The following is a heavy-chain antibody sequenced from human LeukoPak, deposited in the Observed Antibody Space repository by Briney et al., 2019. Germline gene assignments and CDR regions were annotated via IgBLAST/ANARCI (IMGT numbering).Heavy chain of an antibody. J-gene: IGHJ6*03. CDR3: ARDIPPHYYYMDV. Sequence: SETLSLTCTVSGGSLSSYYWSWIRQPPGKGLEWIGYIYYSVSANYNPSLKSRVTISVDTSKNQFSLKVTSVTAADTAVYYCARDIPPHYYYMDVWGKGTTVTVSS. CDR1: GGSLSSYY. CDR2: IYYSVSA. V-gene: IGHV4-59*01.